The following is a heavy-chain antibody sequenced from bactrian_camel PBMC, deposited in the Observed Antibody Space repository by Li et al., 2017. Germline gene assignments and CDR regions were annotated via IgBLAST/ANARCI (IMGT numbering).Heavy chain of an antibody. CDR2: IYTGSRNA. Sequence: VQLVESGGGSVQAGGSLRLSCAASGYTYSGVYMGWFRQAPGKEREGVAGAGIYTGSRNAYYDDSVKGRFTIARDDAKNTVYLQMNSLKPADTAMYYCAADQCQRVASGTSRYWGQGTQVTVS. D-gene: IGHD6*01. J-gene: IGHJ4*01. CDR1: GYTYSGVY. V-gene: IGHV3S40*01. CDR3: AADQCQRVASGTSRY.